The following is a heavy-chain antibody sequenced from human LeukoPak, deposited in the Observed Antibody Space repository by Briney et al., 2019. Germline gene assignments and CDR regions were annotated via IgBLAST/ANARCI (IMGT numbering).Heavy chain of an antibody. CDR1: GFTFDNYA. CDR2: ISWNSGYI. CDR3: AKVRGTYSSGYFFDY. Sequence: GGSLRVSCAASGFTFDNYAMHWVRQAPGKGLEWLSIISWNSGYIGYADSVKGRFTISRDNAKKSLDLQMNSLRAEDTAFYYCAKVRGTYSSGYFFDYWGQGTLFSVSS. J-gene: IGHJ4*02. V-gene: IGHV3-9*01. D-gene: IGHD6-19*01.